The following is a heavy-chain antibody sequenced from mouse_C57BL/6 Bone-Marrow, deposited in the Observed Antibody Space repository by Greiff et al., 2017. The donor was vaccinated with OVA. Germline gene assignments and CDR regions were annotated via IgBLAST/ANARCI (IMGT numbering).Heavy chain of an antibody. D-gene: IGHD2-4*01. CDR2: ISSGSSTI. Sequence: EVKVVESGGGLVKPGGSLKLSCAASGFTFSDYGMHWVLQAPEKGLEWVAYISSGSSTIYYADTVKGRFTISRDNAKNTLFLQMTSLRSEDTAMYYCARSDYDYFDYWGQGTTLTVSS. CDR3: ARSDYDYFDY. V-gene: IGHV5-17*01. CDR1: GFTFSDYG. J-gene: IGHJ2*01.